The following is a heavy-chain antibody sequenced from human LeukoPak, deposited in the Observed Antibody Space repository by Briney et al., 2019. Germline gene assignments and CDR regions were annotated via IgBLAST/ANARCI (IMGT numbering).Heavy chain of an antibody. D-gene: IGHD2-21*02. CDR3: ARVAYCGGDCYPNYFDY. J-gene: IGHJ4*02. CDR2: IKQDGSEK. CDR1: GFTFSSYW. Sequence: GGSLRLSCAASGFTFSSYWMSWVRQAPGKGLEWVANIKQDGSEKYYVDSVKGRFTISRDNAKNSLYLQMNSLRAEDTAVYYCARVAYCGGDCYPNYFDYWGQGTLVTVSS. V-gene: IGHV3-7*04.